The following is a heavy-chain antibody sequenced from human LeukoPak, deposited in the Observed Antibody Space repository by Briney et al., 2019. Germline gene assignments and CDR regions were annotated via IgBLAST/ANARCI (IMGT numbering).Heavy chain of an antibody. V-gene: IGHV3-15*01. D-gene: IGHD3-22*01. CDR1: GFTFSNAW. CDR3: TTGITMIVVATKGIDY. CDR2: IKSKTDGGTT. Sequence: GGSLRLSCAASGFTFSNAWMSWVRQAPGKGLEWVGRIKSKTDGGTTDYAAPVKGRFTISRDDSKNTLYLQMNSLKTEDTAVYYCTTGITMIVVATKGIDYWGQGTPVTVSS. J-gene: IGHJ4*02.